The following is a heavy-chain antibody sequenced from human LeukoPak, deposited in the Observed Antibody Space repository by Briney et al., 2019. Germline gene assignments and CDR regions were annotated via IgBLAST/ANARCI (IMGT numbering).Heavy chain of an antibody. D-gene: IGHD6-13*01. CDR2: ISSSSAYI. J-gene: IGHJ4*02. CDR3: AKGRDSSSWVAHYFDY. CDR1: GFSFNSNS. V-gene: IGHV3-21*04. Sequence: PGGSLRLSCAASGFSFNSNSMTWVRQDPGEGLECVPSISSSSAYIYYTSSVKGRLSISRDNAKNPTFLQMNSLMTEEPALTYLAKGRDSSSWVAHYFDYWGRGTLATVSS.